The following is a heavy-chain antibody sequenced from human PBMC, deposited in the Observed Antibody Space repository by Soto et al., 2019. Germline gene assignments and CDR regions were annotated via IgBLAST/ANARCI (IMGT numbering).Heavy chain of an antibody. Sequence: ASVKVSCKASGYTFTSYDINWVRQATGQGLEWMGWMNPNSGNTGYAQKFQGRVSMTRNTSISTAYMELSSLRSEDTAVYYCARATNYDFWSGYSTEYNWFDPWGQGTLVTVSS. CDR1: GYTFTSYD. V-gene: IGHV1-8*01. D-gene: IGHD3-3*01. J-gene: IGHJ5*02. CDR2: MNPNSGNT. CDR3: ARATNYDFWSGYSTEYNWFDP.